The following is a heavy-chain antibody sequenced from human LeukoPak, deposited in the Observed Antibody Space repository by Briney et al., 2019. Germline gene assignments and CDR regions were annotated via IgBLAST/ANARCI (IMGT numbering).Heavy chain of an antibody. CDR1: GGSISSYY. J-gene: IGHJ3*02. D-gene: IGHD2-15*01. V-gene: IGHV4-59*01. CDR2: IYYSGST. Sequence: PSETLSLTCTASGGSISSYYWSWIRQPPGKGLEWIGYIYYSGSTNYNPSLKSRVTISVDTSKNQFSLKLSSVTAADTAVYYCARECSGGSCYPDGAFDIWGQGTMVTVSS. CDR3: ARECSGGSCYPDGAFDI.